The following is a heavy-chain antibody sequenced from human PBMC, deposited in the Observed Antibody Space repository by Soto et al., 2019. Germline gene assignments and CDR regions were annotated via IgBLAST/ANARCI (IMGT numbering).Heavy chain of an antibody. CDR2: IWYDGGNK. CDR1: GFNFSSYV. V-gene: IGHV3-33*01. D-gene: IGHD6-19*01. CDR3: ARDGQWLPRDGLRSSYYFDY. J-gene: IGHJ4*02. Sequence: QVQLVESGGGVVQPGRSVRLSCAASGFNFSSYVMHWVRQAPGKGLEWVGVIWYDGGNKYYADSVKGRFTISRDNSKNTLYLQMNSLRAEDTAVHYCARDGQWLPRDGLRSSYYFDYWGQGTLVTVSS.